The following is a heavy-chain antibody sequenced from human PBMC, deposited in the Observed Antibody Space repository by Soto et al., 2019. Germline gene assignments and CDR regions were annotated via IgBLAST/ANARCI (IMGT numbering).Heavy chain of an antibody. CDR2: IIPIFGTA. J-gene: IGHJ5*02. CDR1: GGTFSSYA. CDR3: ARDRGGYCSGGSCSNWFDP. D-gene: IGHD2-15*01. V-gene: IGHV1-69*06. Sequence: QVQLVQSGAEVKKPGSSVKVSCKASGGTFSSYAISWVRQAPGQGLEWMGGIIPIFGTANYAQKFQGRVMITADKSTSTAYMELSSLRSEDTAVYYCARDRGGYCSGGSCSNWFDPWGQGTLVTVSS.